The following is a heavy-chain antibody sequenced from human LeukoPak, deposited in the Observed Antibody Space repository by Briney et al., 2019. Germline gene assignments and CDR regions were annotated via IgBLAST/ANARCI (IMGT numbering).Heavy chain of an antibody. V-gene: IGHV3-9*01. CDR3: VSFYETY. CDR1: GFTFDDFA. D-gene: IGHD2/OR15-2a*01. CDR2: VIWNSGYI. Sequence: GGSLRLSCAASGFTFDDFAMHWVRQAPGKGLEWVSGVIWNSGYIGYADSVKGRFTISRDNAKNSLYLQMNSLRAEDTAVYYCVSFYETYWGRGTLVTVSS. J-gene: IGHJ4*02.